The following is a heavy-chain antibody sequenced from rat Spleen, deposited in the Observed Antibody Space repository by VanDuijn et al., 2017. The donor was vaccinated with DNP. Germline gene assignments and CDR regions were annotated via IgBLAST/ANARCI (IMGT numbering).Heavy chain of an antibody. V-gene: IGHV5-27*01. Sequence: EVQLVESGGGLVQPGRSLKLSCAASGFTFSNYGMAWVRQAPTKGLEWVASITNSGGRTYYRDSVKGRFTIPRDKAKSTLYLQMDSLRSEDTATYYCATETNYYSGDVGYFDYWGQGLIVTVSS. CDR3: ATETNYYSGDVGYFDY. CDR1: GFTFSNYG. J-gene: IGHJ2*01. D-gene: IGHD1-1*01. CDR2: ITNSGGRT.